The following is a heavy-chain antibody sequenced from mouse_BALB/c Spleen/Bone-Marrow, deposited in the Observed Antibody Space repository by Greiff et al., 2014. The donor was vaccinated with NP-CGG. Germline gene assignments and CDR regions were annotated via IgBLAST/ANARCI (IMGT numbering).Heavy chain of an antibody. J-gene: IGHJ3*01. CDR1: GFNIKDTY. CDR3: AAYYYGSSQFAY. CDR2: IDPANGNT. Sequence: EVQLQQSGAELVKPGASVKLSCTASGFNIKDTYMHWVEQRPEQGLEWIGRIDPANGNTKYDPKFQGKATITADTSSNTAYLQLSSLTSEDTAVYYCAAYYYGSSQFAYWGQGTLVTVSA. D-gene: IGHD1-1*01. V-gene: IGHV14-3*02.